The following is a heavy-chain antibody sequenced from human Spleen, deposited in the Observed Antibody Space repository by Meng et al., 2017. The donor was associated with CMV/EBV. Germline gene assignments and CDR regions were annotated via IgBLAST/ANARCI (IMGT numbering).Heavy chain of an antibody. D-gene: IGHD3-3*01. Sequence: ETLSLTCTVSGGSVNSGSYYWNWIRQPPGKGLEWVSSISGSGGRIHNADSVKGRFTISRDNSKNTLYLQMNSLRAEDTAVYYCAAGGFDFWSSSPPYFASWGQGTLVTVSS. CDR2: ISGSGGRI. CDR3: AAGGFDFWSSSPPYFAS. J-gene: IGHJ4*02. CDR1: GGSVNSGSYY. V-gene: IGHV3-23*01.